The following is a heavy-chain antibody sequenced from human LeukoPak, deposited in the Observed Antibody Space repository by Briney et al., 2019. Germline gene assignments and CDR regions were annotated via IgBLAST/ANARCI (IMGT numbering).Heavy chain of an antibody. D-gene: IGHD6-19*01. J-gene: IGHJ4*02. CDR1: GFTFSSYS. CDR3: ARGQSMAGTEVDY. Sequence: PGGSLRLSCAASGFTFSSYSMNWVRQAPGKGLEWVSSISSSSSYIYYADSVKGRFPISRDNAKNSLYLQMNSLRAEDTAVYYCARGQSMAGTEVDYWGQGTLVTVSS. V-gene: IGHV3-21*01. CDR2: ISSSSSYI.